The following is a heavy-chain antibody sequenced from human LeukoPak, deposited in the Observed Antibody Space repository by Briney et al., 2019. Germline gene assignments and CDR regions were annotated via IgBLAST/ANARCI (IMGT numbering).Heavy chain of an antibody. D-gene: IGHD3-10*01. CDR1: GFTFDDYA. J-gene: IGHJ6*02. V-gene: IGHV3-43*02. Sequence: GGSLRLSCAASGFTFDDYAMHWVRQAPGKGLVWVSLISGDGDSTYYADSVKGRFTISRDNNKNSLYLQMHSLTTEDTALYYCAKDTDYGSGTRYYYHGMDVWGQGTTVTVSS. CDR3: AKDTDYGSGTRYYYHGMDV. CDR2: ISGDGDST.